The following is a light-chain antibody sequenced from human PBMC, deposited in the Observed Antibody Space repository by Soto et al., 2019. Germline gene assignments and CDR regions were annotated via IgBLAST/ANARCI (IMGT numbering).Light chain of an antibody. J-gene: IGLJ1*01. CDR1: SSEVGYYNY. V-gene: IGLV2-14*01. CDR2: DVS. Sequence: QSVLTQPASVSGSPGQSITISCTGTSSEVGYYNYVSWYQQHPGKAPKLMIYDVSNRPSGVSNRFSGSKSGNTASLTISGLQAEDEADYHCSSYTSSSTYVFGSGTQLTVL. CDR3: SSYTSSSTYV.